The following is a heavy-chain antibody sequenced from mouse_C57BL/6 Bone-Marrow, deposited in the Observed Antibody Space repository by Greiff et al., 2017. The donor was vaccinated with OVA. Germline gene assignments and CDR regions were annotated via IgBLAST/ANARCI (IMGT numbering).Heavy chain of an antibody. V-gene: IGHV5-4*01. Sequence: VQLKESGGGLVKPGGSLKLSCAASGFTFSSYAMSWVRQTPEKRLEWVATISDGGSYTYYPDNVKGRFTISRDNAKNNLYLQMSHLKSEDTAMYYCATYYGNYFRGYFDVWGTGTTVTVSS. J-gene: IGHJ1*03. CDR3: ATYYGNYFRGYFDV. D-gene: IGHD2-10*01. CDR2: ISDGGSYT. CDR1: GFTFSSYA.